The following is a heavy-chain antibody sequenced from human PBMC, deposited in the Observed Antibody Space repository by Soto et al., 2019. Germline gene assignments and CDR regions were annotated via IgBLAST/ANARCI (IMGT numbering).Heavy chain of an antibody. CDR3: ARADIRDNWFDP. V-gene: IGHV1-18*04. Sequence: QVQLVQSGAEVKKPGASVKVSCKASGYTFSNYGLSWVRQAPGQGLEWMGWISAYNGNTNYAQKFQGRVTMTTDASTSTAYMELRSLRSDDTAVYFCARADIRDNWFDPWGQGTLVTVSS. CDR1: GYTFSNYG. CDR2: ISAYNGNT. D-gene: IGHD2-15*01. J-gene: IGHJ5*02.